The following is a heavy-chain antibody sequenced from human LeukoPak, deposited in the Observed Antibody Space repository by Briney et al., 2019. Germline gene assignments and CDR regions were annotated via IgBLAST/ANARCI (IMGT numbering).Heavy chain of an antibody. V-gene: IGHV3-23*01. CDR3: AKEDYGDFADAFDI. Sequence: AGGSLRLSCAASGFTFSSYAMSWVPQAPGKGREWVSAFSGSGGRTYYADSVKGRITISRDNSKNTLYLQMNSLRAEDTAVYYCAKEDYGDFADAFDIWGQGTMVTVSS. CDR2: FSGSGGRT. D-gene: IGHD4-17*01. CDR1: GFTFSSYA. J-gene: IGHJ3*02.